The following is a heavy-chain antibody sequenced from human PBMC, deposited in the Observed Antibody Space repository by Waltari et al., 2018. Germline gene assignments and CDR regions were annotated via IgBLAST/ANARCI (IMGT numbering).Heavy chain of an antibody. CDR2: IIPIFGTA. CDR3: AKGRYRRSTSSMDV. Sequence: QGLEWMGGIIPIFGTANYAQKFQGRVTITADESTSTAYMELSSLRAEDTALYCYAKGRYRRSTSSMDVWGQGTTVTVSS. J-gene: IGHJ6*02. V-gene: IGHV1-69*01. D-gene: IGHD3-9*01.